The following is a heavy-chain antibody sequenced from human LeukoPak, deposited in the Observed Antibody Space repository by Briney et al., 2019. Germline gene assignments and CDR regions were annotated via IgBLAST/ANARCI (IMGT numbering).Heavy chain of an antibody. Sequence: PGGSLRLSCAASGFTFSSYAMSWVRQAPGKGLEWVSAISGSGGSTYYADSVKGRFTISRDNSKNTLYLQMNRLRAEDTAVYYCAKGTRNGYSSGWYSPLGAFDIWGQGTMVTVSS. CDR2: ISGSGGST. CDR3: AKGTRNGYSSGWYSPLGAFDI. J-gene: IGHJ3*02. CDR1: GFTFSSYA. D-gene: IGHD6-19*01. V-gene: IGHV3-23*01.